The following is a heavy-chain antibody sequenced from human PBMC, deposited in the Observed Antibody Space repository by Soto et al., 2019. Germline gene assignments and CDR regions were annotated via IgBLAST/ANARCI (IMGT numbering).Heavy chain of an antibody. J-gene: IGHJ6*02. CDR3: ARVRSLYYGMDV. CDR2: INAGNGYT. Sequence: ASVKVSCKASGYTFSNYILHWVRQAPGQRLEWMGWINAGNGYTKYSRKFQGRVTITRGTSASTASMELNSLRSEDTAVYYCARVRSLYYGMDVWGQGTTVTVSS. CDR1: GYTFSNYI. D-gene: IGHD3-10*01. V-gene: IGHV1-3*01.